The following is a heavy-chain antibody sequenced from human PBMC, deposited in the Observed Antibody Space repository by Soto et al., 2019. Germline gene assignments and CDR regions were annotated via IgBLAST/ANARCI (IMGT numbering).Heavy chain of an antibody. V-gene: IGHV4-31*03. J-gene: IGHJ4*02. CDR2: IYYSGST. CDR3: ASQRRVADYVWGSYRSGPFDY. Sequence: SETLSLTCTVSGGSISSGGYYWSWIRQHPGKGLEWIGYIYYSGSTYYNPSLKSRVTISVDTSKNQFSLKLSSVTAADTAVYYCASQRRVADYVWGSYRSGPFDYWGQGTLVTVSS. CDR1: GGSISSGGYY. D-gene: IGHD3-16*02.